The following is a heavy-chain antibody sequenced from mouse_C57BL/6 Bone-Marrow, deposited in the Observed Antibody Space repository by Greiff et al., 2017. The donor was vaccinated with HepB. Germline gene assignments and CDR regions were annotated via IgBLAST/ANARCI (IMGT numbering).Heavy chain of an antibody. V-gene: IGHV1-55*01. Sequence: QVHVKQPGAELVKPGASVKMSCKASGYTFTSYWITWVKQRPGQGLEWIGDIYPGSGSTNYNEKFKSKATLTVDTSSSTAYMQLSSLTSEDSAVYYCAISYYYGSSRFAYWGQGTLVTVSA. D-gene: IGHD1-1*01. CDR1: GYTFTSYW. CDR3: AISYYYGSSRFAY. J-gene: IGHJ3*01. CDR2: IYPGSGST.